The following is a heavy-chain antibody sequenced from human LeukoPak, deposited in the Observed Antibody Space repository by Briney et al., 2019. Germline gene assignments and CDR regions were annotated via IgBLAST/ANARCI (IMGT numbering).Heavy chain of an antibody. V-gene: IGHV4-59*11. CDR1: GGSLSRHC. D-gene: IGHD5-12*01. CDR2: LCDSGRT. J-gene: IGHJ5*02. Sequence: SETLSLTCAFSGGSLSRHCLSWIRQSPGQGLEWIGCLCDSGRTDYNTSLKSRSTMSVDTFRTRFSLTLTSVSAADTAGYYCASVHAVDKEWFDPWGQGTLVTVSS. CDR3: ASVHAVDKEWFDP.